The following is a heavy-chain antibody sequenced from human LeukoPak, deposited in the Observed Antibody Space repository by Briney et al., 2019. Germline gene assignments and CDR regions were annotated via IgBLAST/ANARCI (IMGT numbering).Heavy chain of an antibody. Sequence: SETLSLTCTVSGGSISSSSYYWGWIRQPPGKGLEWIGSIYYSGSTYHNPSLKSRVTISVDTSKNQFSLKLSSVTAADTAVYYCARAHYSSGWQFDYWGQGTLVTVSS. J-gene: IGHJ4*02. CDR2: IYYSGST. CDR1: GGSISSSSYY. CDR3: ARAHYSSGWQFDY. V-gene: IGHV4-39*07. D-gene: IGHD6-19*01.